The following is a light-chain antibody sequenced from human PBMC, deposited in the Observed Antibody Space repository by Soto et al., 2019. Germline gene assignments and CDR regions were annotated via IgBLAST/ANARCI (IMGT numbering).Light chain of an antibody. CDR3: QQVNTYT. Sequence: DIQLTQSPSVLSASVGDRVTITCRASLGISTYLAWYQQKPGKAPNLLIYAASTLQSGVPSRFSGSGSETAFTLTISSLQPEDVATYYCQQVNTYTFGPGTKVDIK. CDR1: LGISTY. CDR2: AAS. J-gene: IGKJ3*01. V-gene: IGKV1-9*01.